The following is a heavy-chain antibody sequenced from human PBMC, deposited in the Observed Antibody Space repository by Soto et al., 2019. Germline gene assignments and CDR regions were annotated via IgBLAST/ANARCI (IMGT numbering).Heavy chain of an antibody. Sequence: GGSLRLSCEASGFAFSSYAMHWVRQAPGKGLEWVGVISYDGNYIYYADSVKGRFTISRDNSKNTLYVQVNSLRPEDTAVYYCAKGILSATIGPYAMDVWGQGTTVTVS. CDR2: ISYDGNYI. CDR1: GFAFSSYA. V-gene: IGHV3-30*18. J-gene: IGHJ6*02. CDR3: AKGILSATIGPYAMDV. D-gene: IGHD3-16*01.